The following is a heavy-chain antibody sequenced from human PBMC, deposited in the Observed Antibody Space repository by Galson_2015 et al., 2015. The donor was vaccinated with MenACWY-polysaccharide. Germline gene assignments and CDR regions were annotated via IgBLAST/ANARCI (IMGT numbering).Heavy chain of an antibody. J-gene: IGHJ4*02. Sequence: SCPASCSPFPLSSLTWLLPSPGQGLEWMGWMNPNSGNTGYAQKFQGRVTMTSNSAITTAYMELRSLRSEDTAVYYCARIIARKYTFADSWGQGTLVTVSS. V-gene: IGHV1-8*01. CDR2: MNPNSGNT. CDR3: ARIIARKYTFADS. CDR1: CSPFPLSS. D-gene: IGHD2-21*01.